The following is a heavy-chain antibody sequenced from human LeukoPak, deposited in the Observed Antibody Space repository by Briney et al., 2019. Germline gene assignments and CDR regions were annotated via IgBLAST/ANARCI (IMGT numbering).Heavy chain of an antibody. CDR2: INAGNGNT. CDR3: ARDYDILTGYSQPMYYFDY. J-gene: IGHJ4*02. D-gene: IGHD3-9*01. Sequence: ASVKVSCKASGYTFTIYAMHWVRQAPGQRLEWMGWINAGNGNTKYSQKFQGRVTITRDTSASTAYMELSSLRSEDTAVYYCARDYDILTGYSQPMYYFDYWGQGTLVTVSS. CDR1: GYTFTIYA. V-gene: IGHV1-3*01.